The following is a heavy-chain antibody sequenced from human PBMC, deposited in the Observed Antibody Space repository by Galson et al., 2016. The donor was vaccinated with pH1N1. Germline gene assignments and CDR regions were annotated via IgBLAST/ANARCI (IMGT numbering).Heavy chain of an antibody. J-gene: IGHJ6*03. V-gene: IGHV3-21*01. D-gene: IGHD3-10*01. CDR3: ARDRSGRGVSSSYYMDV. Sequence: SLRLSCAASGFTVSTNYMSWVRQAPGKGLEWVSSITSGSFHIYYADSVKGRFTISRDNAKNSLFLQMNSLRVEDTALYYCARDRSGRGVSSSYYMDVWGQGTTVTVSS. CDR2: ITSGSFHI. CDR1: GFTVSTNY.